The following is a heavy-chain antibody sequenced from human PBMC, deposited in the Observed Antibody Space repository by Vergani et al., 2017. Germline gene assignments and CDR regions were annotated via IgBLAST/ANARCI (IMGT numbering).Heavy chain of an antibody. CDR1: GGSISSYY. CDR2: INHSGST. CDR3: ARGINIVVVTANSNWYFDL. Sequence: QVQLQESGPGLVKPSETLSLTCTVSGGSISSYYWSWIRQPPGKGLEWIGEINHSGSTNYNPSLKSRVTISVDTSKNQFSLKLSSVTAADTAVYYCARGINIVVVTANSNWYFDLWGRGTLVTVSS. V-gene: IGHV4-34*01. J-gene: IGHJ2*01. D-gene: IGHD2-21*02.